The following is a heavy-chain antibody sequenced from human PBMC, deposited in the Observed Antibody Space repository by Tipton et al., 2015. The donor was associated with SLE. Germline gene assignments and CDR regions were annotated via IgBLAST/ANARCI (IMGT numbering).Heavy chain of an antibody. CDR3: ASEMGIPPDY. CDR2: IFTSGTT. Sequence: TLSLTCTVSGGSISSGSDFWTWIRQPAGKGLEWIGYIFTSGTTKYNPSLQSRVTISADKSKNQFSLKLSSVTAADTAVYYCASEMGIPPDYWGQGTLVTVSS. D-gene: IGHD7-27*01. V-gene: IGHV4-61*09. J-gene: IGHJ4*02. CDR1: GGSISSGSDF.